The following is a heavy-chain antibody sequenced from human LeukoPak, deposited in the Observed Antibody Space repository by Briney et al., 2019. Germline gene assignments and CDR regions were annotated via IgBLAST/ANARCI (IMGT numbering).Heavy chain of an antibody. J-gene: IGHJ4*02. D-gene: IGHD6-19*01. CDR3: AKPGYVTSGRFDS. V-gene: IGHV3-23*01. CDR1: GFTFSSYG. Sequence: QAGGSLRLSCAASGFTFSSYGMSWVRQAPGKGLEWVSTITGSGSHTYYADSVKGRFTISRDNSKNTLYLQMNSLRAEDTAIYYCAKPGYVTSGRFDSWGQGTLVTVSS. CDR2: ITGSGSHT.